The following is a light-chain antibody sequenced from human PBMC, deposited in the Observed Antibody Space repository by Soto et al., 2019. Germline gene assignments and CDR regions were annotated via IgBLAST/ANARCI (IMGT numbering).Light chain of an antibody. CDR2: DAS. J-gene: IGKJ5*01. V-gene: IGKV1-5*01. Sequence: DIQVTQSPATLSAFVGDRVTISCRASQSIGTWLAWYQQKPGKAPKLLIYDASTLESGVPSRFSGSGSGTEFTLTISSLQPEDVATYYCQEYNSYPFSFGQGTRLDI. CDR3: QEYNSYPFS. CDR1: QSIGTW.